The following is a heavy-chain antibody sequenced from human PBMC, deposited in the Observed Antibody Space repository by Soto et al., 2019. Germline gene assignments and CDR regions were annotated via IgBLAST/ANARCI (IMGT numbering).Heavy chain of an antibody. CDR1: GGSIGGVGYS. CDR3: ARAQFYSGSGNYNNLMFDA. Sequence: PSETLSLSCAVSGGSIGGVGYSWSWIRQPPGGGLEWIGYMYHSGTFLKSPSLKTRLTMSLDMSKNQFSLTLNSMTAADTAVYYCARAQFYSGSGNYNNLMFDAWGQGIQVTVSS. V-gene: IGHV4-30-2*01. D-gene: IGHD3-10*01. J-gene: IGHJ5*02. CDR2: MYHSGTF.